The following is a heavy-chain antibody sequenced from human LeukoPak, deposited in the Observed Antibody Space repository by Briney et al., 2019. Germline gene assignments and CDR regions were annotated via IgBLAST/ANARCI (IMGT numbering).Heavy chain of an antibody. CDR1: GYTFTSYD. CDR2: MNPNSGNT. V-gene: IGHV1-8*03. J-gene: IGHJ4*02. D-gene: IGHD3-10*01. CDR3: ARDRAGDMVRGVITPNRAFDY. Sequence: ASVKVSCKASGYTFTSYDINWVRQATGQGLEWMGWMNPNSGNTGYAQKFQGRVTITRNTSISTAYMELSSLRSEDTAVYYCARDRAGDMVRGVITPNRAFDYWGQGTLVTVSS.